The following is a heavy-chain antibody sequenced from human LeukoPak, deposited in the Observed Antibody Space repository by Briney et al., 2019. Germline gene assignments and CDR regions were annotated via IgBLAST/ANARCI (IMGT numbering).Heavy chain of an antibody. CDR1: GGSISSSSYY. V-gene: IGHV4-39*01. CDR2: IYYSGST. CDR3: ARGTYSSSFVGY. Sequence: PSETLSLTCTVSGGSISSSSYYWGWIRQPPGKGLEWIGSIYYSGSTYYNPSLKSRVTISVDTSKNQFSLKLSSVTAADTAVYYCARGTYSSSFVGYWGQGTLVTVSS. J-gene: IGHJ4*02. D-gene: IGHD6-13*01.